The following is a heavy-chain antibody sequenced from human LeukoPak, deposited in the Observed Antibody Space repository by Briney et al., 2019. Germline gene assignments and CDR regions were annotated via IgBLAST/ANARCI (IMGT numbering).Heavy chain of an antibody. J-gene: IGHJ4*02. Sequence: SETLSLTCTVSGGSISSHYWSWIRQPPGKGLEGIGYSSYSGGTNYNPSLKSRVSLSADTSKNQLSLRLSSVTAADTAVYYCARVGSCSSTTCYDILYYFDYWGQGTLVTVSS. CDR1: GGSISSHY. CDR2: SSYSGGT. D-gene: IGHD2-2*01. V-gene: IGHV4-59*11. CDR3: ARVGSCSSTTCYDILYYFDY.